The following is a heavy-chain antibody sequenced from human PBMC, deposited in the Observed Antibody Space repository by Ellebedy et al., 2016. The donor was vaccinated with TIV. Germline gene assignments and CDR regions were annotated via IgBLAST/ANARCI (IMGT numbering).Heavy chain of an antibody. CDR1: GFSFSRYS. D-gene: IGHD4-17*01. V-gene: IGHV3-21*01. J-gene: IGHJ4*02. CDR2: ISSSSSYI. CDR3: ARHSAVTTGFDY. Sequence: GGSLRLSCTASGFSFSRYSINWVRQVPGKGLEWVSSISSSSSYIYYADSVKGRFTISRDNAKNSLYLQMNSLRAEDTAVYYCARHSAVTTGFDYWGQGTLVTVSS.